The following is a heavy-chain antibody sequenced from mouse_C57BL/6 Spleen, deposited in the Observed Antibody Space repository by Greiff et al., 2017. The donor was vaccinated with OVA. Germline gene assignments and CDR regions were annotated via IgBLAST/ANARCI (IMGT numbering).Heavy chain of an antibody. V-gene: IGHV1-19*01. CDR1: GYTFTDYY. J-gene: IGHJ2*01. CDR3: ARNDGYDGVFDY. Sequence: EVQLQQSGPVLVKPGASVKMSCKASGYTFTDYYMNWVKQSHGKSLEWIGVINPYNGGTSYNQKFKGKATLTVDKSSSTAYMELNSLTSEDSAVYYCARNDGYDGVFDYWGQGTTLTVSS. D-gene: IGHD2-3*01. CDR2: INPYNGGT.